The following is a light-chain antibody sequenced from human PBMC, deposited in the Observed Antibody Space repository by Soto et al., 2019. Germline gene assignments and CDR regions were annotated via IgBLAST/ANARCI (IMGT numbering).Light chain of an antibody. CDR1: SSDVASYNL. V-gene: IGLV2-14*02. J-gene: IGLJ2*01. CDR2: EVS. CDR3: SSYSTGRTDVI. Sequence: QSALTQPASVSGSPGQSITISCTGSSSDVASYNLVSWYQQLPGKAPKLMIYEVSNRPSGVSNRFSGANSGNTASLTISGLQAEDEADYYCSSYSTGRTDVIFGGGTKLTVL.